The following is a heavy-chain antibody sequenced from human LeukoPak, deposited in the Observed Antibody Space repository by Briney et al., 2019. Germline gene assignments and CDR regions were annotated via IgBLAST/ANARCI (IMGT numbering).Heavy chain of an antibody. CDR3: ARGSPHYYDSSGYYSN. J-gene: IGHJ4*02. D-gene: IGHD3-22*01. V-gene: IGHV4-59*01. Sequence: SETLSLTCTVSGGSISSYYRSWIRQPPGKGLEWIGYIYYSGSTNYNPSLKSRVTISADTSKNQFSLKLSSVTAADTAVYYCARGSPHYYDSSGYYSNWGQGTLVTVSS. CDR2: IYYSGST. CDR1: GGSISSYY.